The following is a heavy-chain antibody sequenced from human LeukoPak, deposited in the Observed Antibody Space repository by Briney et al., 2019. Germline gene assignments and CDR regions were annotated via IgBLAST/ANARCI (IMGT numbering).Heavy chain of an antibody. CDR2: IYYSGST. Sequence: PSETLSLTCTVSGGSISSYYWSWIRQPPGKGLEWIGYIYYSGSTNYNPSLKSRVTISVDTSKNQFSLKLSSVAAADTAVYYCASALGAPIYYYYGMDVWGQGTTVTVSS. CDR3: ASALGAPIYYYYGMDV. CDR1: GGSISSYY. V-gene: IGHV4-59*12. J-gene: IGHJ6*02.